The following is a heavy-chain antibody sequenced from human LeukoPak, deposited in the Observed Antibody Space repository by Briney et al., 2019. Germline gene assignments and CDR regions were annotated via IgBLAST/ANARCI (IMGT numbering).Heavy chain of an antibody. Sequence: GGALRLSCAASGFAFSSYDMHWVRQVSGKCLEWVSAIGHAGDTYYADSVKGRFTISREDAKNYFFLQMNSLRAGDTAVCFCAALGDSIYWGQGTLVTVSS. V-gene: IGHV3-13*01. CDR1: GFAFSSYD. J-gene: IGHJ4*02. D-gene: IGHD1-26*01. CDR2: IGHAGDT. CDR3: AALGDSIY.